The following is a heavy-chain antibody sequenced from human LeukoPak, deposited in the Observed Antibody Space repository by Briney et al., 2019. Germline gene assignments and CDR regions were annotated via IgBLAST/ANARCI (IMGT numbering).Heavy chain of an antibody. CDR1: GFTFSSYA. J-gene: IGHJ4*02. Sequence: GGSLRLSCAASGFTFSSYAMHWVRQAPGKGLEYVSAISSNRGSTYYANSVKGRFTISRDNSKNTLYLQMGSLRAEDMAVYYCARGLGSWYYFDYWGQGTLVTVSS. V-gene: IGHV3-64*01. CDR3: ARGLGSWYYFDY. D-gene: IGHD6-13*01. CDR2: ISSNRGST.